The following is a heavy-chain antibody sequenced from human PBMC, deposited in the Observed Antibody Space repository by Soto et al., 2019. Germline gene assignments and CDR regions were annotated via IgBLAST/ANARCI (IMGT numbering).Heavy chain of an antibody. CDR3: AREVVVAGYYGMDV. CDR2: ISSSSYI. J-gene: IGHJ6*02. V-gene: IGHV3-21*01. D-gene: IGHD6-19*01. CDR1: GFTFSSYS. Sequence: PGGSLRLSCAASGFTFSSYSMNWVRQAPGKGLEWVSSISSSSYIYYADSVKDRFTISRDNAKNSLYLQMNSLRAEDTAVYYCAREVVVAGYYGMDVWGQGTTVTVSS.